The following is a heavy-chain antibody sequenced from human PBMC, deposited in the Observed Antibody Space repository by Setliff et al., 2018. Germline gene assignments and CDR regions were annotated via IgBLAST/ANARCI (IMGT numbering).Heavy chain of an antibody. CDR1: GGPISSHY. Sequence: SETLSLTCTVSGGPISSHYWSWIRQPPGKGLEWIGSIYYSGSTNYNPSLKSRVTISVDTSKNQFSLKLSSVTAADTAVYYCARVFYYDILTYAFDIWGQGTMVTVSS. J-gene: IGHJ3*02. V-gene: IGHV4-59*11. CDR3: ARVFYYDILTYAFDI. CDR2: IYYSGST. D-gene: IGHD3-9*01.